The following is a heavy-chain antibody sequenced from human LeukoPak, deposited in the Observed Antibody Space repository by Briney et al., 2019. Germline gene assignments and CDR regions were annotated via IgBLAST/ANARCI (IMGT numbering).Heavy chain of an antibody. CDR2: IWYDGSNK. D-gene: IGHD2-2*01. Sequence: PGRSLRLSCAASGFTFSSCGMHWVRQAPGKGLEWVAVIWYDGSNKYYADSVKGRFTISRDNSKNTLYLQMNSLRAEDTAVYYCARDVVVVPAAHYGMDVWGKGTTVTVSS. CDR1: GFTFSSCG. V-gene: IGHV3-33*01. J-gene: IGHJ6*04. CDR3: ARDVVVVPAAHYGMDV.